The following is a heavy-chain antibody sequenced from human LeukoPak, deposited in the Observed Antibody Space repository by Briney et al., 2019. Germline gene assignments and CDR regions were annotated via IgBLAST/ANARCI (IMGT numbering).Heavy chain of an antibody. V-gene: IGHV4-39*01. Sequence: SETLSLICTVSGGSISSSSYYWGWIRQPPGKGLEWIGSIYYSGSTYYNPSLKSRVTISVDTSKNQFSLKLSSVTAADTAVYYCARLYGDYVVDYWGQGTLVTVSS. J-gene: IGHJ4*02. D-gene: IGHD4-17*01. CDR3: ARLYGDYVVDY. CDR2: IYYSGST. CDR1: GGSISSSSYY.